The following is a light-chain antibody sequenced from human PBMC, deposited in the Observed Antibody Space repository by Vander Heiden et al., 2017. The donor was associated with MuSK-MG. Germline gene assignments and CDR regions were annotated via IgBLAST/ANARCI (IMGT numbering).Light chain of an antibody. J-gene: IGLJ2*01. CDR3: AAWDDSMNGVV. CDR1: SSNIGSNT. CDR2: SNN. V-gene: IGLV1-44*01. Sequence: SVLTQPPSASGPPGQRVTISCSGSSSNIGSNTVNWYQQLPGTAPKLLLYSNNQRPSGVPDRFSGSKSGTSASLAISGLQSEDEADYYCAAWDDSMNGVVFGGGTKLNGL.